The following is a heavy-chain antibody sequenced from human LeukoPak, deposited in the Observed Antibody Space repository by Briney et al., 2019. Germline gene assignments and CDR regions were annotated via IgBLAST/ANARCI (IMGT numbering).Heavy chain of an antibody. V-gene: IGHV3-15*01. CDR3: TTVYYDFWSGYYYYYYYMDV. D-gene: IGHD3-3*01. J-gene: IGHJ6*03. CDR2: IKIKGDGGTT. CDR1: GFTFSNAW. Sequence: PGGCLRLSCAASGFTFSNAWMSWVRQAPGKGLEWVGRIKIKGDGGTTDYAAPVKGRFTISRDDSKNTLYLQMNSLKTEDTAVYYCTTVYYDFWSGYYYYYYYMDVWGKGTTVTVSS.